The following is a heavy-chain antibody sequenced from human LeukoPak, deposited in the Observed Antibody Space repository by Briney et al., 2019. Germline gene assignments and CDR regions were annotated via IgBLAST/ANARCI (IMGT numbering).Heavy chain of an antibody. CDR3: ARGSGSYNWFDS. J-gene: IGHJ5*01. CDR1: GYSFTGNY. V-gene: IGHV1-2*02. Sequence: ASVTVSCKASGYSFTGNYMHWVRQAPGQGLECMGWINPNRGDTNYAQKFQGRVTLTRDTSISTAYMEFISLTSDDTAVYYCARGSGSYNWFDSWGQGTLVTVSS. D-gene: IGHD1-26*01. CDR2: INPNRGDT.